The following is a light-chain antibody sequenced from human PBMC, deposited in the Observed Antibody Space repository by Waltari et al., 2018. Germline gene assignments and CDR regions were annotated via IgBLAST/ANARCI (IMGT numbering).Light chain of an antibody. V-gene: IGLV3-21*04. CDR3: HVWHPDVDPGV. Sequence: SYMLTQPPSVSVAPGEPARIPCGGENIGTSRVHGYQQKPAKAPMLVIFYDRDRPSGIPERFSGSNSGNTATLTISRVEAGDEAKYYCHVWHPDVDPGVFGPGSDVTV. CDR2: YDR. J-gene: IGLJ1*01. CDR1: NIGTSR.